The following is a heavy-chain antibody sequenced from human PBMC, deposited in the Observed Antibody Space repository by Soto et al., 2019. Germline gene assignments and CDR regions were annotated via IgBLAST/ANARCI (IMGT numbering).Heavy chain of an antibody. D-gene: IGHD3-9*01. V-gene: IGHV1-3*01. CDR2: INAGNGNT. Sequence: GASLKLSCKASGYTLTSYAMHWVRQAPGQRLEWMGWINAGNGNTKYSQKFQGRVTITRDTSASTAYMELSSLRSEDTAVYYCARDGSDRYFDWLFPTNNWFDPWGQGTLVTVSS. CDR3: ARDGSDRYFDWLFPTNNWFDP. CDR1: GYTLTSYA. J-gene: IGHJ5*02.